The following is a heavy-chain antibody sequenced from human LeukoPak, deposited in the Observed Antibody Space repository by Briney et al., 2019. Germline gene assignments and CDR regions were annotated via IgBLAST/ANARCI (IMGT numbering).Heavy chain of an antibody. CDR3: ARLIGDRTIYDY. D-gene: IGHD6-6*01. V-gene: IGHV3-7*01. CDR1: GFTFRTYW. J-gene: IGHJ4*02. Sequence: PGGSLRLSCADSGFTFRTYWMSWVRQAPGKGLGWVASINQGGSETYYVESVKGRFTISRDNAMNSFFLQMNSLRAEDTAVYYCARLIGDRTIYDYWGQGTLVTVSS. CDR2: INQGGSET.